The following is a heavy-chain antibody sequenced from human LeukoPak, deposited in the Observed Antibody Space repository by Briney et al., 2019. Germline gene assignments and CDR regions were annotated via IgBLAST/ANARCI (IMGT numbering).Heavy chain of an antibody. V-gene: IGHV4-59*01. CDR1: GVSTSSYY. J-gene: IGHJ4*02. CDR3: ARHLDGYKDY. Sequence: PSETLSLTCTVSGVSTSSYYCSWIRQPPGKGLEWIGYIYYSGSTNYNASLKSRVTISIDTSKNQFSLKLSSVTAADTAVYYCARHLDGYKDYWGQGTLVTVSS. CDR2: IYYSGST. D-gene: IGHD5-24*01.